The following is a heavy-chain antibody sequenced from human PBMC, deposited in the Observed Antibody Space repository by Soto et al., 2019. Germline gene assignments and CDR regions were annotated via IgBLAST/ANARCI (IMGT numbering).Heavy chain of an antibody. CDR3: AHRPSYCSGGSCYSGFDY. CDR1: GFSLSTGGMG. D-gene: IGHD2-15*01. CDR2: IYWDGDR. Sequence: SGPTLVNPTQTLTLTCTFSGFSLSTGGMGVGWIRQPPGKALEWLALIYWDGDRRYRPSLMSRLTIAKDTSKNQVVLTMTNMDPVDTATYYCAHRPSYCSGGSCYSGFDYWGQ. V-gene: IGHV2-5*02. J-gene: IGHJ4*02.